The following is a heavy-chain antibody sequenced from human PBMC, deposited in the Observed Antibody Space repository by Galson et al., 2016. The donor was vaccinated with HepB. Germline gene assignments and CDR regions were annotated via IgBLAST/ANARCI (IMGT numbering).Heavy chain of an antibody. CDR1: GFTFSSYW. J-gene: IGHJ4*02. CDR2: TTTERSDT. D-gene: IGHD1-26*01. Sequence: SLRLSCAASGFTFSSYWMHWVRQVPGKGRVMVARTTTERSDTGYEDSVTGRFTISRDNAKNTLYLQMNTLRAEDTAVYYCARDYLTYTGSYLYSWGQGTLVTVSS. CDR3: ARDYLTYTGSYLYS. V-gene: IGHV3-74*01.